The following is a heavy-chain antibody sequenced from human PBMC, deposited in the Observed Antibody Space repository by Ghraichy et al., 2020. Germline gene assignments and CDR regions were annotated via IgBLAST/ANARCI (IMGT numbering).Heavy chain of an antibody. CDR2: IHDTGSP. CDR1: GGSIIGDW. D-gene: IGHD3-3*01. J-gene: IGHJ5*02. Sequence: SETLSLTCTVSGGSIIGDWWSWIRQPPGKGLEWIGYIHDTGSPHYNPSIQSRVTLSLDTSKNQISLNLTSVTAADTAVYYRAKTLRFFGGFDPWGQGTLVTVSS. V-gene: IGHV4-59*01. CDR3: AKTLRFFGGFDP.